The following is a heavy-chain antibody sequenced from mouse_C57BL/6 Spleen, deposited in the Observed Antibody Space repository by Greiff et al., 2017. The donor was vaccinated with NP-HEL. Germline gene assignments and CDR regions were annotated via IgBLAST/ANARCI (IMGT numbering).Heavy chain of an antibody. CDR1: GYTFTSYW. D-gene: IGHD2-5*01. CDR2: IDPYDSYT. Sequence: QVQLQQPGAELVKPGASVKLSCKASGYTFTSYWMPWVKQRPGQGLEWIGEIDPYDSYTNYNQKFKGKATLTVDTSSSTAYMQLSSLTSEDSAVYYCARPYYSNYDYFDYWGQGTTLTVSS. V-gene: IGHV1-50*01. J-gene: IGHJ2*01. CDR3: ARPYYSNYDYFDY.